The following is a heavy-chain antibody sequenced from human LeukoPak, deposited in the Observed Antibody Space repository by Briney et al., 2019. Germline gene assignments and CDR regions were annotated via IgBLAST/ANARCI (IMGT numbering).Heavy chain of an antibody. Sequence: ASVKVSCKASGYTFTSYYMHWVRQAPGQGLEWMGIINPSGGSTSYAQKFQGRVTMTRDTSTSTVYMELSSLGSEDTAVYYCARVMGYCSGGSCSENNWFDPWGQGTLVTASS. J-gene: IGHJ5*02. CDR3: ARVMGYCSGGSCSENNWFDP. CDR1: GYTFTSYY. D-gene: IGHD2-15*01. V-gene: IGHV1-46*01. CDR2: INPSGGST.